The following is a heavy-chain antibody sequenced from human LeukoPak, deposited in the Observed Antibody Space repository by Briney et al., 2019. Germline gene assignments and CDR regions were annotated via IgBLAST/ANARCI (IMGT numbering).Heavy chain of an antibody. Sequence: SETLSLNCAVYGVSFSGYYWSWLRQPPGKGLEWFGEINHSGSTNYNPSLKSRVTISVDTSKNQFSLKLSSVTAADTAVYYCARDLDWNNSLGYWGQGTLVTVSS. CDR2: INHSGST. J-gene: IGHJ4*02. D-gene: IGHD1/OR15-1a*01. V-gene: IGHV4-34*01. CDR3: ARDLDWNNSLGY. CDR1: GVSFSGYY.